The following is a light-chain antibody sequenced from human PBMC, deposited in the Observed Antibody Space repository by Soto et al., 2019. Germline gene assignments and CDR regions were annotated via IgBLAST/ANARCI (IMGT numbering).Light chain of an antibody. CDR2: DVS. V-gene: IGLV2-11*01. Sequence: QSALTQPRSVSGSPGQSVTISCTGTSGDVGGYNFVSWYQQNPGKAPTLMIFDVSQRPSGVPDRFSGSKSGNTASLTISGLQAEVEADYYCCSYGGSYTWVFGGGTKVTVL. J-gene: IGLJ3*02. CDR1: SGDVGGYNF. CDR3: CSYGGSYTWV.